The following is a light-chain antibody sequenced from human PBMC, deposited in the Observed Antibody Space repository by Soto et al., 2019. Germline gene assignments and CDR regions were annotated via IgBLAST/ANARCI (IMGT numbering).Light chain of an antibody. Sequence: EIGMTQSPATLSVSPGERATLSCRASQSFSSTLAWYQQKLGQAPRLLIYRASTRATGIPARFSGSGSGTEFTLTISSLQSEDFALYYCHQYENWPQTFGQGTKVDI. CDR1: QSFSST. J-gene: IGKJ1*01. V-gene: IGKV3-15*01. CDR2: RAS. CDR3: HQYENWPQT.